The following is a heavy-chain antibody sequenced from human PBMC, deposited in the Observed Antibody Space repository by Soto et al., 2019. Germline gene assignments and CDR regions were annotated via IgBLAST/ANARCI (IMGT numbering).Heavy chain of an antibody. D-gene: IGHD1-1*01. CDR3: ARQLERGDLPEGFEY. V-gene: IGHV4-4*02. CDR2: IFHSGAT. J-gene: IGHJ4*02. CDR1: GDSISSSHW. Sequence: QVQLQESGPGLVEPSGTLSLTCAVSGDSISSSHWWSWVRQSPGKGLEWIGEIFHSGATKYNPSLESRVTMSVDKSNNPLSLKLRSVTAADTAVYYCARQLERGDLPEGFEYWGQGNLATVSS.